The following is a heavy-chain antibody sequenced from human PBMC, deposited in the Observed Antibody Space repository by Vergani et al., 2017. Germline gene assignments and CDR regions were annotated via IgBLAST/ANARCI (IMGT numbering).Heavy chain of an antibody. D-gene: IGHD6-6*01. CDR2: IIPILGIA. J-gene: IGHJ5*02. CDR1: GGTFSSYT. V-gene: IGHV1-69*02. CDR3: ARGTAARLNWFDP. Sequence: QVQLVQSGAEVKKPGSSVKVSCKASGGTFSSYTISWVRQAPGQGLEWMGRIIPILGIANYAQKFQGRVTITADKSTSTAYMELSSLRSEDTAVYYCARGTAARLNWFDPWGQGTLVTVSS.